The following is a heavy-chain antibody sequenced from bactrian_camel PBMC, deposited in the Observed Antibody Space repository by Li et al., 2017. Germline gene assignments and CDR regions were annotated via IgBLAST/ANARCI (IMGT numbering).Heavy chain of an antibody. Sequence: HVQLVESGGDSVQAGGSLRLSCVASDTYSIYSMAWFRQAQGKEREGVAAIDSDGSAQYAGFVKGRFAISVDNDKNTLYLQMTSLESEDTAMYYCGYGGFCSSYKFNYSGRGTQVTVS. CDR2: IDSDGSA. D-gene: IGHD3*01. CDR1: DTYSIYS. CDR3: GYGGFCSSYKFNY. J-gene: IGHJ4*01. V-gene: IGHV3S6*01.